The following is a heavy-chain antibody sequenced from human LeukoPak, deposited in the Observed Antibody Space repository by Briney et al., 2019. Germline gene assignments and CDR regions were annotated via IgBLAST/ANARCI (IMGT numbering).Heavy chain of an antibody. Sequence: KPGGSLRLSSTPSGDTRSKAWMTCRCPVPREGLEWVGLIKTKTDGETTDYAAPVKGRFTISRDDSKNTVLLQMNMLKTDDTAVYYCATDPAGTLVYWGQGTLVTVSS. J-gene: IGHJ4*02. D-gene: IGHD6-19*01. CDR2: IKTKTDGETT. CDR3: ATDPAGTLVY. CDR1: GDTRSKAW. V-gene: IGHV3-15*01.